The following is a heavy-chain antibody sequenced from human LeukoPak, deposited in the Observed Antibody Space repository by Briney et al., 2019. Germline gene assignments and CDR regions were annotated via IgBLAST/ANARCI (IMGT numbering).Heavy chain of an antibody. J-gene: IGHJ4*02. V-gene: IGHV3-74*01. CDR2: IANDGSIT. D-gene: IGHD3-22*01. CDR3: ARFPPAGGYSGQ. Sequence: PTGGSLRLSCAVSGFTFSSYWMNWVRHAPGKGLVWVSRIANDGSITNYADSVKGRFTISIDNAKNTLFLQMNSLRAEDTAVYYCARFPPAGGYSGQWGQGTLVTVSS. CDR1: GFTFSSYW.